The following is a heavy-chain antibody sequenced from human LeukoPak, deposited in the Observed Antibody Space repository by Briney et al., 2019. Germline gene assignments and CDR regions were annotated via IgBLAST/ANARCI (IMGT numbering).Heavy chain of an antibody. V-gene: IGHV3-64D*09. D-gene: IGHD6-6*01. CDR3: VITSATGPIDY. CDR1: GFTFSSYA. Sequence: GGSLRLSCSASGFTFSSYAMHWVRQAPGKGLEYVSAISSNGGSTYYADSVKGRFTISRDNSKNTLYLQMSSLRAEDTAVYYCVITSATGPIDYWGQETLVTVSS. CDR2: ISSNGGST. J-gene: IGHJ4*02.